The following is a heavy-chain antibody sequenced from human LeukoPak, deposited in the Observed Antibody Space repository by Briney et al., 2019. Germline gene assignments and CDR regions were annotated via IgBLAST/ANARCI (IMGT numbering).Heavy chain of an antibody. D-gene: IGHD7-27*01. CDR3: XXXXXTGPWGSGYFDY. V-gene: IGHV3-23*01. J-gene: IGHJ4*02. CDR1: GFTFSSYA. Sequence: GGSLRLSCAASGFTFSSYAMSWVRQAPGKGLEWVSAISGSGGSTYYADSVKGRFTISRDNSKNTLYLQMNSLRAEDTDVYYCXXXXXTGPWGSGYFDYWGQGTLVTVSS. CDR2: ISGSGGST.